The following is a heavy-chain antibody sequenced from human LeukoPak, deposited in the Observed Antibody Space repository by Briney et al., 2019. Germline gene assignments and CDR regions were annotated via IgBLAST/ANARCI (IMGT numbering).Heavy chain of an antibody. Sequence: GGSLRLSCAASGFTFSHHAMSWVRQAPGKGLEWVSAISGSGGSTYYADSVKGRFTISRDNSKNTLYLQMNSLRAEDTAVYYCARGVSYDSSPHAFDIWGQGTMVTVSS. CDR2: ISGSGGST. CDR3: ARGVSYDSSPHAFDI. J-gene: IGHJ3*02. V-gene: IGHV3-23*01. D-gene: IGHD3-22*01. CDR1: GFTFSHHA.